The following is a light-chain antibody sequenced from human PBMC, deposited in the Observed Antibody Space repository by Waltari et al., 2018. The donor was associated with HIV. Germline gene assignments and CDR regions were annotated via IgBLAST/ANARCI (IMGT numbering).Light chain of an antibody. V-gene: IGKV1-5*03. CDR3: QQYNSYSGT. J-gene: IGKJ4*01. CDR2: KAS. CDR1: QSISSW. Sequence: DIQMTQSPSTLSASVGDRVHITCRASQSISSWLAWYQQKPGKAPKLLIYKASSLESGVPSRFSGSGSGTEFTLTISSLQPDDFATYYCQQYNSYSGTFGGGTKVEIK.